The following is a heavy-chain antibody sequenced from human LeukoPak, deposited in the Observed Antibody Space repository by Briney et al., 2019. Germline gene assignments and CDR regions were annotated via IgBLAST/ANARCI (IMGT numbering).Heavy chain of an antibody. CDR2: ISYDGSNK. Sequence: PGGSLRLSCAASGFTFSSYGMHWVRQAPGKGLEWVAVISYDGSNKYYADSVKGRFTISRDNSKNTLFLQMNSLRAEDTAVYYCARERRKDTAMVPNFDYWGQGTLVTVSS. D-gene: IGHD5-18*01. CDR1: GFTFSSYG. CDR3: ARERRKDTAMVPNFDY. V-gene: IGHV3-30*03. J-gene: IGHJ4*02.